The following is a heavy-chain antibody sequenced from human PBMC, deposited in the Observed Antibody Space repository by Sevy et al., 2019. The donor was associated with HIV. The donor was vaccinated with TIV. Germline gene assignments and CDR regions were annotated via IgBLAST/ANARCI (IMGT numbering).Heavy chain of an antibody. D-gene: IGHD2-15*01. CDR3: AKDTVVVVGEALDV. CDR2: ISGRDTGT. CDR1: GFTFSNYA. J-gene: IGHJ3*01. Sequence: GGSLRLSCAVSGFTFSNYAMSWVRQAPGKGLEWVSAISGRDTGTSYAASVKGRFTISRDNSKNTLYLQMNSLRAEDTALYYCAKDTVVVVGEALDVWGRGTMVTVSS. V-gene: IGHV3-23*01.